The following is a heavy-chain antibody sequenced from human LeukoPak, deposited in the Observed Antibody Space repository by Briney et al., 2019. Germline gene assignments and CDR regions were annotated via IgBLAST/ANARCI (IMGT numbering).Heavy chain of an antibody. Sequence: GRSLRLSCAASGFTFSSYAMHWVRQAPGKGLEWVAVISYDGSNKYYADSVKGRFTISRDNSKDTLYLQMNSLRAEDTAVYYCAKGYAVAALYYFDYWGQGTLVTVSS. V-gene: IGHV3-30-3*01. D-gene: IGHD6-19*01. CDR2: ISYDGSNK. CDR3: AKGYAVAALYYFDY. CDR1: GFTFSSYA. J-gene: IGHJ4*02.